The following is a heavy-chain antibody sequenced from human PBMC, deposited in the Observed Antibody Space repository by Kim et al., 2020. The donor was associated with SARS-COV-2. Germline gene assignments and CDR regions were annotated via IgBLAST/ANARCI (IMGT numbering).Heavy chain of an antibody. V-gene: IGHV3-11*06. CDR3: AREATDYGDYEYYYYYGMDV. D-gene: IGHD4-17*01. Sequence: RFTIARDNAKNSLYLQMNSLRAEDTAVYYCAREATDYGDYEYYYYYGMDVWGQGTTVTVSS. J-gene: IGHJ6*02.